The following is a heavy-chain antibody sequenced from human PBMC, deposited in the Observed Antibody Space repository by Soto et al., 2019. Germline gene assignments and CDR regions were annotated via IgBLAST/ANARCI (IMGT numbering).Heavy chain of an antibody. CDR3: ARDEAVGLAYYFDY. Sequence: GGSLRLSCAASGFTFSSYSMNWVRQAPGKGLEWVSSISSSRSYIYYADSVKGRFTISRDNAKNSLYLQMNSLRAEDTAVYYCARDEAVGLAYYFDYWGQGTLVTVSS. V-gene: IGHV3-21*01. J-gene: IGHJ4*02. CDR1: GFTFSSYS. CDR2: ISSSRSYI. D-gene: IGHD6-19*01.